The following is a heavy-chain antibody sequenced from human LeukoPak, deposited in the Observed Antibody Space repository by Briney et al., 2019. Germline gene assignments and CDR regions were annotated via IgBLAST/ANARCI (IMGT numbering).Heavy chain of an antibody. Sequence: GGSLRLFCAASGFTLSNYDIHWVRQPPGEGLEWVAVTSSDGINRYYIDYVKGRFTISRDKSKNTLYLQMNGLTTEDTALYYCARDRSCSGGACSDAFDIWGQGTMVTVSS. J-gene: IGHJ3*02. CDR1: GFTLSNYD. CDR3: ARDRSCSGGACSDAFDI. V-gene: IGHV3-30*03. D-gene: IGHD2-15*01. CDR2: TSSDGINR.